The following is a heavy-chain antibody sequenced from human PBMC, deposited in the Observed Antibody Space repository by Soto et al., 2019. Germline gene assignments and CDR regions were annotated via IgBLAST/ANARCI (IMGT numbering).Heavy chain of an antibody. V-gene: IGHV3-23*01. Sequence: PGGSLRLSCAASGFTFSSYAMSWVRQAPGKGLEWVSVISGSGGNTYYADSVKGRFTISRDNSKNTLYLQMYSLRAEDTAIYFCAKDWTVKDNDYDYFDYWGQGTLVTVSS. CDR1: GFTFSSYA. CDR2: ISGSGGNT. J-gene: IGHJ4*02. CDR3: AKDWTVKDNDYDYFDY. D-gene: IGHD4-17*01.